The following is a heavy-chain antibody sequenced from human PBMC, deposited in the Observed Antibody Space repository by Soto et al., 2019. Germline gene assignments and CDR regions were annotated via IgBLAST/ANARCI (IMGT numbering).Heavy chain of an antibody. V-gene: IGHV4-30-2*01. D-gene: IGHD3-10*01. CDR3: AKDHGAYGPNWIDS. J-gene: IGHJ5*01. Sequence: SETLSLTCTVSGGSISSGGYSWNWIRQPPGKGLEWIGYIYHSGSTLYNPSLKSRVTISRDNSKSTLYLQMNSLRAEDTAVYYCAKDHGAYGPNWIDSWGQGTLVTVS. CDR2: IYHSGST. CDR1: GGSISSGGYS.